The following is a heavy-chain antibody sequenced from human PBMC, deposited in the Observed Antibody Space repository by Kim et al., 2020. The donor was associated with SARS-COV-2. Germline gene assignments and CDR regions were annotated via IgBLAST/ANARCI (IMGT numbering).Heavy chain of an antibody. J-gene: IGHJ6*02. Sequence: SVKVSCKASGGTFSSYAISWVRQAPGQGLEWMGGIIPIFGTANYAQKFQGRVTITADKSTSTAYMELSSLRSEDTAVYYCASSMVRGSYYYYGMDVWGQGTTVTVSS. CDR2: IIPIFGTA. CDR1: GGTFSSYA. D-gene: IGHD3-10*01. V-gene: IGHV1-69*06. CDR3: ASSMVRGSYYYYGMDV.